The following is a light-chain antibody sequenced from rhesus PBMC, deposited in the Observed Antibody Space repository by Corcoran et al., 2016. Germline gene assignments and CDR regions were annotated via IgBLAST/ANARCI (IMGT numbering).Light chain of an antibody. V-gene: IGKV1-38*01. J-gene: IGKJ4*01. CDR1: QGISSS. CDR2: DAS. CDR3: QQRNSYPLT. Sequence: DIQLTQSPSSLSASVGDRVTITCRASQGISSSLAWYQQKPGKAPKLLMYDASNLQSGVPSRFSGSGSGTEFTLPISSLQPEDFAVYYCQQRNSYPLTFGGGTKVELK.